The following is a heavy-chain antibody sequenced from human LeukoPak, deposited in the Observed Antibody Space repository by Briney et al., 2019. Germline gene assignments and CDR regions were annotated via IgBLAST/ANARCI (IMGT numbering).Heavy chain of an antibody. CDR2: ISGSGGST. J-gene: IGHJ4*02. V-gene: IGHV3-23*01. Sequence: GGSLRLSCAASGFTFSSYAMSWVRQAPGKGLEWVSAISGSGGSTYYADSVKGRFTISRDNSKNTLYLRMNSLRAEDTAVYYCAKGGRVQLWTLDYWGQGTLVTVSS. CDR3: AKGGRVQLWTLDY. D-gene: IGHD5-18*01. CDR1: GFTFSSYA.